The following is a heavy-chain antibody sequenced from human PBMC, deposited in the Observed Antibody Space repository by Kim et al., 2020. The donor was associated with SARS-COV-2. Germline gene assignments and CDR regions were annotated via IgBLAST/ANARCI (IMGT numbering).Heavy chain of an antibody. Sequence: SQTLSLTCAISGDSVSSNSAAWNWIRQSPSRGLEWLGRTYYRSKWYNDYAVSVKSRITINPDTSKNQFSLQLNSVTPEDTAVYYCAREHYYDSSGYYPYYFDYWGQGTLVTVSS. V-gene: IGHV6-1*01. D-gene: IGHD3-22*01. CDR3: AREHYYDSSGYYPYYFDY. J-gene: IGHJ4*02. CDR1: GDSVSSNSAA. CDR2: TYYRSKWYN.